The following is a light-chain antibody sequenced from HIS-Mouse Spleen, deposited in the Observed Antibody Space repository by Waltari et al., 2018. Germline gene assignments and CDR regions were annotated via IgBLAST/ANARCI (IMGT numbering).Light chain of an antibody. CDR3: CSYAGSSTWV. J-gene: IGLJ3*02. CDR1: SSDVGSYNL. V-gene: IGLV2-23*01. CDR2: EGS. Sequence: QSALTPPASVSGSPGQSITISCTGTSSDVGSYNLVSWYQQHPGKAPKLMLYEGSKRPSGVSNRFSGSKSGNTASLTISGLQAEDEADYYCCSYAGSSTWVFGGGTKLTVL.